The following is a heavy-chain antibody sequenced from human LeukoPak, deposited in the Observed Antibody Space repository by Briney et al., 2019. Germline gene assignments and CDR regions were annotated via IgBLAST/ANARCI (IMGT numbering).Heavy chain of an antibody. J-gene: IGHJ3*02. Sequence: TGGSLRLSCAASGFTFSSYAMSWVRQAPGKGLEWVSAISGSGGSTYYADSVKGRFTISRDNSKNTLYLQMNSLRAEDTAVYYCAKSFVNVLLWFGELSPLGAFDIWGQGTMVTVSS. CDR2: ISGSGGST. V-gene: IGHV3-23*01. D-gene: IGHD3-10*01. CDR3: AKSFVNVLLWFGELSPLGAFDI. CDR1: GFTFSSYA.